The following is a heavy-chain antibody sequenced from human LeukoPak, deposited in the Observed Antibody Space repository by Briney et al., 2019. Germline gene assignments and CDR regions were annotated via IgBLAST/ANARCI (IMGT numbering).Heavy chain of an antibody. V-gene: IGHV3-7*01. Sequence: PGGSLRLSCAASGFAFSSSWMSWVRQAPGKGLEWVANIKQDGSETYYVDSLKGRFTVSRDNAKNSVYLQINNLRAGDTAVYYCARRAPGYCITTSCPDTYYYYYYMDVWGKGTTVTVSS. CDR2: IKQDGSET. D-gene: IGHD2-2*01. CDR1: GFAFSSSW. J-gene: IGHJ6*03. CDR3: ARRAPGYCITTSCPDTYYYYYYMDV.